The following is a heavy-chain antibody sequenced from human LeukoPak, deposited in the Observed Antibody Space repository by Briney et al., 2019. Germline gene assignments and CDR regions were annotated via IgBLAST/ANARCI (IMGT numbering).Heavy chain of an antibody. D-gene: IGHD3-22*01. V-gene: IGHV3-30*02. CDR2: IRYDGSNK. CDR1: GFTFSSYG. Sequence: GGSLRHSCAASGFTFSSYGMHWVRQAPGKGLEWVAFIRYDGSNKYYADSVKGRFTISRDNSKNTLYLQMNSLRAEDTAVYYCAKGPYYYDSSGPNRWGQGTLVTVSS. J-gene: IGHJ4*02. CDR3: AKGPYYYDSSGPNR.